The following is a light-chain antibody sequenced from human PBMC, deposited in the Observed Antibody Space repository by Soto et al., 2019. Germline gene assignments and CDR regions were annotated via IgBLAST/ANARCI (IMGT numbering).Light chain of an antibody. Sequence: DVVMTQSPLSLPVTLGQPASISCRSSQSLLYSDGNTYLSWFQQRPGQSTRRLVYKVSNRDSEVPDRCSGRGSGREFTLRISGVEAEDLGIYYCMQGTYCPPWTFGQGTKMELK. V-gene: IGKV2-30*01. CDR3: MQGTYCPPWT. CDR1: QSLLYSDGNTY. CDR2: KVS. J-gene: IGKJ1*01.